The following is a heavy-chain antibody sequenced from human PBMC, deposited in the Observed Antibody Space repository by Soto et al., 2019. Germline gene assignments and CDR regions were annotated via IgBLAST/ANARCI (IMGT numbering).Heavy chain of an antibody. Sequence: QVQLVQSGAEVKESGASVKVSCKASGYSFTGHYIHWVRQAPGQGPEWVGEISPKSGGTRYAQKFQGRVTTTKDTSITTVYMQLSNLSPDDTAVYYCGKGRSGELVVFYWGQGTLVTVHS. CDR2: ISPKSGGT. CDR1: GYSFTGHY. D-gene: IGHD1-7*01. CDR3: GKGRSGELVVFY. J-gene: IGHJ4*02. V-gene: IGHV1-2*02.